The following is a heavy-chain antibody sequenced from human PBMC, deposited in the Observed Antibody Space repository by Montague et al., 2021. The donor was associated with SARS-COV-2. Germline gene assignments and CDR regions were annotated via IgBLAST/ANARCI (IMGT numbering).Heavy chain of an antibody. D-gene: IGHD5-12*01. CDR1: GFTFSDNY. J-gene: IGHJ6*02. V-gene: IGHV3-11*05. Sequence: SLRLSCAASGFTFSDNYISWIRQAPGKGLEWVSYISSSSRDIKYXXSLKGRFTISRDNVESSLYLQMNSLRGEDTAVYYCARERRVVATGSHYGMDVWGPGTTVIVSS. CDR2: ISSSSRDI. CDR3: ARERRVVATGSHYGMDV.